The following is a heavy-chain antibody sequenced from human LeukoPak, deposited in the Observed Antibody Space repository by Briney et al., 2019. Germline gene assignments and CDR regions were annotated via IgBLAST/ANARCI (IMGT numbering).Heavy chain of an antibody. CDR1: GLTFSRYG. J-gene: IGHJ6*02. CDR3: ARDLVGVDGMDV. CDR2: IRYDGSYK. D-gene: IGHD3-10*01. Sequence: GSLRLSCAASGLTFSRYGMHWVRQAPGKGLEWVAYIRYDGSYKHYADSVKGRFTISRDNSKNTLYLQMNSLRAEDTAVYYCARDLVGVDGMDVWGQGTTVTVSS. V-gene: IGHV3-30*02.